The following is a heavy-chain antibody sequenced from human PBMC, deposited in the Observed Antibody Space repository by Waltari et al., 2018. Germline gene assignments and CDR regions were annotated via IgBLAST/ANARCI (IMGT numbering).Heavy chain of an antibody. CDR2: INHIGST. Sequence: QVQLQQWGAGLLKPSETLSLTCAVYGGSFSGYYWSWIRQPPGKGLEWIGEINHIGSTTYNPHIKSRVTISVDTSKNQFSLKLSSVTAADTAVYYCARAPCSGGSCYIDYWGQGTLVTVSS. V-gene: IGHV4-34*01. CDR1: GGSFSGYY. D-gene: IGHD2-15*01. J-gene: IGHJ4*02. CDR3: ARAPCSGGSCYIDY.